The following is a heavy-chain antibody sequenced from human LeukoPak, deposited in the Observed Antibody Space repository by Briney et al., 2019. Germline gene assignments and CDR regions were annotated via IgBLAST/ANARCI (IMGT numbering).Heavy chain of an antibody. J-gene: IGHJ4*02. CDR2: INPSGGST. CDR3: AREAIFGVVTKAIDY. Sequence: ASVKVSCKASGYTFTSYYMHWVRQAPGQGLEWMGIINPSGGSTSYAQKFQGRVTMTRDTSTSTVYMELSSLRSEDTAVYYCAREAIFGVVTKAIDYWGQGTLVTVSS. CDR1: GYTFTSYY. D-gene: IGHD3-3*01. V-gene: IGHV1-46*01.